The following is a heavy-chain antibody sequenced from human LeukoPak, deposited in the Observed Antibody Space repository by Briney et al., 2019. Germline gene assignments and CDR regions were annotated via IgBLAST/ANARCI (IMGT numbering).Heavy chain of an antibody. V-gene: IGHV3-7*01. J-gene: IGHJ6*02. CDR2: IKLDGTTK. CDR3: GRQYDV. Sequence: PGGSLRLSCAASGFPFSSYSMTWVRQAPGKGLEWVANIKLDGTTKFYVDSVKGRFTISRDNAKNTLYLQMNSLRAEDTAVYYCGRQYDVWGQGTTVTVSS. D-gene: IGHD2-2*01. CDR1: GFPFSSYS.